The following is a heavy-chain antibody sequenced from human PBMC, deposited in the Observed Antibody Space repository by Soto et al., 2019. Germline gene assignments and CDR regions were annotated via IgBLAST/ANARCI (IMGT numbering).Heavy chain of an antibody. CDR3: AREFLGWQNALDY. D-gene: IGHD3-3*01. Sequence: ASVKVSCKASGYTFINNYIHWVRQAPGQRLEWMGIVNPRGGSPSYAQQFQGRVTMTSDTSRDTVYMELSGLRSEDTAIYYCAREFLGWQNALDYWGQGTLVTVSS. CDR2: VNPRGGSP. J-gene: IGHJ4*02. CDR1: GYTFINNY. V-gene: IGHV1-46*01.